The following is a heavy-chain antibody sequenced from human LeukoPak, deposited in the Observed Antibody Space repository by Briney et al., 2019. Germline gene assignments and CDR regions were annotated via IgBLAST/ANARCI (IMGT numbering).Heavy chain of an antibody. CDR2: IFHSGNS. D-gene: IGHD4-17*01. J-gene: IGHJ4*02. CDR1: SYSISSGSY. Sequence: PSETLSLTCAVSSYSISSGSYWGWIRQSPGKGLEWVGSIFHSGNSYYYPSLKSRLTMSVDTSKNQFSLKLTSVTAADTALYYCARVTYVDDMLYQYFDYWGQGILVTVSS. CDR3: ARVTYVDDMLYQYFDY. V-gene: IGHV4-38-2*01.